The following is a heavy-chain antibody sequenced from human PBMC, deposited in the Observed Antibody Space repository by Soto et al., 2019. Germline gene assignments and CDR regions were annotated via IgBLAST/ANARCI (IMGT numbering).Heavy chain of an antibody. CDR1: DFSFSSYS. CDR3: AREDIMGTRSFDY. Sequence: EVQLVESGGALVQPGGSLRLSCGVSDFSFSSYSMNWVRQAPGKGLEWLSYICSRSQTIFYADSVKGRFTISRDNAKNSLYLQMNSLRDEDTAVYFCAREDIMGTRSFDYWGPGTRVTVSS. D-gene: IGHD1-26*01. V-gene: IGHV3-48*02. CDR2: ICSRSQTI. J-gene: IGHJ4*02.